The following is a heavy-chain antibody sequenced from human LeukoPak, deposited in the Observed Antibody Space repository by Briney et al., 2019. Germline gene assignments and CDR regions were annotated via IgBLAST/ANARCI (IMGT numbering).Heavy chain of an antibody. V-gene: IGHV1-8*01. CDR2: MNPNSGKT. D-gene: IGHD5-18*01. J-gene: IGHJ4*02. Sequence: ASVKVSCKASGYTFTSYDINWVRQATGQGLEWMGWMNPNSGKTGYAQKFQGRVTMTRNTSISTAYMELSSLRSEDTAVYYCARGGGYSYGMEIDYWGQGTLVTVSS. CDR3: ARGGGYSYGMEIDY. CDR1: GYTFTSYD.